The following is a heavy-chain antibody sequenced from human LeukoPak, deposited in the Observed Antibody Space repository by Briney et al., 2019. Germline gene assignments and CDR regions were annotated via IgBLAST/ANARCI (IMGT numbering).Heavy chain of an antibody. CDR2: MNPNSGNT. CDR3: ARAAGDSSSWYFVWCDP. CDR1: GYTFTSYD. D-gene: IGHD6-13*01. J-gene: IGHJ5*02. Sequence: ASVKVSCKASGYTFTSYDINWVRQATGQGLEWMGWMNPNSGNTGYAQKFQGRVTMTRNTSISTAYMELSSLRSEDTAVYYCARAAGDSSSWYFVWCDPWGQGTLVTVSS. V-gene: IGHV1-8*01.